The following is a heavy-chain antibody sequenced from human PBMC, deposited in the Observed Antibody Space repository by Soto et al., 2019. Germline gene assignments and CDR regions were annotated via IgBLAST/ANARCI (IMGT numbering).Heavy chain of an antibody. CDR2: ISAYNGNT. V-gene: IGHV1-18*01. J-gene: IGHJ4*02. D-gene: IGHD3-10*01. CDR3: ARVYRITMVRGELSEY. CDR1: GYTFTSYG. Sequence: QVQLVQSGAEVKKPGASVKVSCKASGYTFTSYGISWVRQAPGQGLEWMGWISAYNGNTNYAQKLQGRVTMTTGTSTSTGYMELRSLRSDDTAVYYCARVYRITMVRGELSEYWGQGTLVTVSS.